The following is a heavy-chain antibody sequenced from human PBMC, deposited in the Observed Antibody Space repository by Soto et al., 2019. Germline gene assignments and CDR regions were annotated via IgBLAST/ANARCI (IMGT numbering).Heavy chain of an antibody. V-gene: IGHV3-30*03. CDR1: GLTFSSYG. D-gene: IGHD1-26*01. Sequence: ESGGGVVQPGRSLRLSCAAAGLTFSSYGMHWVSQAPGKGLEWVAVISYDGSNKYYADSVKGRFTISRDNSKNTLYLQMNSLRAEDTAVYYCARSPYSVSYLAYYDYWGQGTLVTVSS. CDR3: ARSPYSVSYLAYYDY. J-gene: IGHJ4*02. CDR2: ISYDGSNK.